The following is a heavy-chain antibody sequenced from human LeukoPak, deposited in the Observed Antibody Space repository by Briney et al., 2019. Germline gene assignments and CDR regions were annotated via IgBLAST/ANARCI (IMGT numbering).Heavy chain of an antibody. CDR1: GYTFTSYA. D-gene: IGHD5-24*01. CDR2: INAGNGNT. CDR3: ARVAGGRDGYNRPYYFDY. V-gene: IGHV1-3*01. Sequence: ASVKVSCKASGYTFTSYAMHWVRQAPGQRLEWMGWINAGNGNTKYSQKFQGRVTITRDTSASTAYMELSSLRSEDTAVYYCARVAGGRDGYNRPYYFDYWGQGTLVTVSS. J-gene: IGHJ4*02.